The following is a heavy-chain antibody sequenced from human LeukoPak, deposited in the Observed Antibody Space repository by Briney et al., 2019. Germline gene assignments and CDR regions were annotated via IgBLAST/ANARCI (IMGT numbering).Heavy chain of an antibody. J-gene: IGHJ4*02. Sequence: GGSLRLSCAASGFTFNYYWLTWVRQAPGKGLEWVANIQQDGSEKYYVDSVKGRFIISRDNAKNSLYLQMNSLRAEDMAVYYCARVRKLRTRGVMDPLDYWGQGTLVTVSS. V-gene: IGHV3-7*01. CDR1: GFTFNYYW. CDR2: IQQDGSEK. CDR3: ARVRKLRTRGVMDPLDY. D-gene: IGHD3-10*01.